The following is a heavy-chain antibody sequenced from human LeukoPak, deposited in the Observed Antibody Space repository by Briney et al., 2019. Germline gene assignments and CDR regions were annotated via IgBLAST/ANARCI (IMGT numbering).Heavy chain of an antibody. J-gene: IGHJ1*01. CDR2: ISGSGVTT. CDR3: VKKVVVGATSPYSDFQD. V-gene: IGHV3-23*01. D-gene: IGHD1-26*01. CDR1: GFTFSSYA. Sequence: PGGSLRLSCIASGFTFSSYAMGWVRQAPGKGLDWVSAISGSGVTTHYAGSVQGRFSISRDNSKNTLYLQMNNLRVEDTALYYCVKKVVVGATSPYSDFQDWGQGTLVTVSS.